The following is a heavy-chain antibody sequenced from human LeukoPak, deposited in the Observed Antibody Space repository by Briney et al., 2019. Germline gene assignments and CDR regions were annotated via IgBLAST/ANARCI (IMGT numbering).Heavy chain of an antibody. V-gene: IGHV4-30-2*01. CDR1: GGSISSGGYY. CDR2: IYHSGST. J-gene: IGHJ4*02. D-gene: IGHD3-9*01. Sequence: PSETLSLTCTVSGGSISSGGYYWSWIRQPPGKGLEWIGYIYHSGSTYYNPSLKSRVTISVDRSKNQFSLKLSSVTAADTAVYYCARGDDILTGYIFDYWGQGTLVTVSS. CDR3: ARGDDILTGYIFDY.